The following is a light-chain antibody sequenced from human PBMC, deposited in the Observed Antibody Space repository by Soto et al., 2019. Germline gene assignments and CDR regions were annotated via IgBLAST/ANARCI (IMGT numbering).Light chain of an antibody. J-gene: IGLJ2*01. CDR2: GNS. V-gene: IGLV1-40*01. CDR1: SSNIGAGYD. Sequence: QSVLTQPPSVSGAPGQRVTISCTGSSSNIGAGYDVHWYQQLPGTAPKLLIYGNSNRPSGVPDRFSGSKSGTSASLAITGLQSEDEADYYCQCYDSSLSGVVFGGGTKVTVL. CDR3: QCYDSSLSGVV.